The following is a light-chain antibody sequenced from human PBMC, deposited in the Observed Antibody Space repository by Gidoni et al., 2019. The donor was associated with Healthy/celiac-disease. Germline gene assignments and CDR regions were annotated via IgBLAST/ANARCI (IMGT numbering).Light chain of an antibody. V-gene: IGKV1-39*01. Sequence: IQMTTSPSSLSASVGDRITITCRASETIDKYLNWYQQKPGKAPKVLIYAASTLQSGVPSRFSGSGSGTYFTLTISSLQPEDFATYYCQQTYYTIDSWTFGQGTKVEI. CDR3: QQTYYTIDSWT. J-gene: IGKJ1*01. CDR1: ETIDKY. CDR2: AAS.